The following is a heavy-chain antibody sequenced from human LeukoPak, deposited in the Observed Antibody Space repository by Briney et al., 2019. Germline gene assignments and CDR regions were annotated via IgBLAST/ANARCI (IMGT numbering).Heavy chain of an antibody. V-gene: IGHV1-69*02. D-gene: IGHD5-18*01. CDR2: IIPLFGIV. CDR3: ARIPSGDVDTAMVMYYHYGMDV. Sequence: SVKVSCKASGGTFSSHTISWVRQAPEQGLEWMGRIIPLFGIVNYAEKFQDRVTITADKSTSTAYMEVSSLRSVDTAVYYCARIPSGDVDTAMVMYYHYGMDVWGQGTTVTVSS. CDR1: GGTFSSHT. J-gene: IGHJ6*02.